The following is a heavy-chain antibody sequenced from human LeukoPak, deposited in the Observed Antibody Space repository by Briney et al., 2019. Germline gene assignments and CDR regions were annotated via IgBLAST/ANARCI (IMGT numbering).Heavy chain of an antibody. Sequence: SETLSLTCTVSGGSISSSRYYWGWIRQPPGKGLECIGTIYYSGSTYYNPSLKSRVTLSVDTYKNQFSLKLSSVTAADTAVYYCASVFYSSGLDGFDYWGQGTLVTVSS. CDR1: GGSISSSRYY. D-gene: IGHD6-19*01. V-gene: IGHV4-39*01. J-gene: IGHJ4*02. CDR3: ASVFYSSGLDGFDY. CDR2: IYYSGST.